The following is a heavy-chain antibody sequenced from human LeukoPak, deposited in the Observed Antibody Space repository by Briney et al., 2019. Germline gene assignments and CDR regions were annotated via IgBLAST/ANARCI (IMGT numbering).Heavy chain of an antibody. D-gene: IGHD2-2*01. CDR3: ARGYCSSASCYATDY. Sequence: SVKVSCKASGGTFSSYAISWVRQAPGQGLEWMGGIIPIFGTANYAQKFQGRVTITADESTSTAYMELSSLRSEDTAVYYCARGYCSSASCYATDYWGQGTLVTVSS. V-gene: IGHV1-69*13. CDR1: GGTFSSYA. J-gene: IGHJ4*02. CDR2: IIPIFGTA.